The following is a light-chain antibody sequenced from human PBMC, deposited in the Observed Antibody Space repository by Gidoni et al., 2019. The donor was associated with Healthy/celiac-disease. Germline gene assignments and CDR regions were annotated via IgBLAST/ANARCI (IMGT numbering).Light chain of an antibody. V-gene: IGKV3-20*01. CDR1: PSVSSSY. CDR3: QQYGNSPQT. Sequence: TQSPGTLSLSPGERATLSCRASPSVSSSYLAWYQQKPGQAPRLLIYGASSRATGIPSRFSGSGSGTDFTLTISRLEPEDFAVYYCQQYGNSPQTFGQGTKVEIK. J-gene: IGKJ1*01. CDR2: GAS.